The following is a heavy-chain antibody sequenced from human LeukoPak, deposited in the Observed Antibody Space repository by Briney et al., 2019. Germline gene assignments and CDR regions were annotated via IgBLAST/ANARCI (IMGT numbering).Heavy chain of an antibody. V-gene: IGHV4-30-4*01. Sequence: SETLSLTCTVSGGSISSGDYYWSWIRQPPGKGLEWIGYIYYGGSTYYNPSLKSRVTISVDTSKNQFSLKLSSVTAADTAVYYCARDSIVVRGVFDYWGQGTLVTVSS. CDR2: IYYGGST. CDR3: ARDSIVVRGVFDY. D-gene: IGHD3-10*01. J-gene: IGHJ4*02. CDR1: GGSISSGDYY.